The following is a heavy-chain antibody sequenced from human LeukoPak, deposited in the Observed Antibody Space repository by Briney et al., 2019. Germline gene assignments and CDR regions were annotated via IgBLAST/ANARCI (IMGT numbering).Heavy chain of an antibody. CDR2: INWNGGST. CDR1: GFTFDDYG. D-gene: IGHD5-24*01. J-gene: IGHJ4*02. CDR3: AKDLDGCNFSLFVY. V-gene: IGHV3-20*04. Sequence: GGSLRLSCAASGFTFDDYGMSWVRQAPGKGLEWVSGINWNGGSTGYADSVKGRFTISRDNAKNSLYLQMNSLRAEDTAVYYCAKDLDGCNFSLFVYWGQGTLVTVSS.